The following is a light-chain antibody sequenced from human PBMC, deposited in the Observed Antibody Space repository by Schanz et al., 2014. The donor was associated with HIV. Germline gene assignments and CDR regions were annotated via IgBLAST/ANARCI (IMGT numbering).Light chain of an antibody. CDR3: QQYGSLPWT. Sequence: EIVLTQSPGTLSLSPGERATLSCRASQSITSNYLAWYRQTPGQAPRLLFYANSFRASGIPDRFTGSESGTDFTLTISRVEPEDYAVYFCQQYGSLPWTFGQGTTVEVK. CDR2: ANS. CDR1: QSITSNY. J-gene: IGKJ1*01. V-gene: IGKV3-20*01.